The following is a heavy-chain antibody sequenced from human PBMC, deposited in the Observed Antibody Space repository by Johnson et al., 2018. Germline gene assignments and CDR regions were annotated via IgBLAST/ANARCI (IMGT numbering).Heavy chain of an antibody. Sequence: EVQLLESGGGLVQPGRSLRLSCAASGFTFDDYAMHWVRQAPGKGLEWVSGISWNSGSIGYADSVKGRFTISRDNSKNTLYLQMNSLSAEDTAVYYCAKDPAELPYYYYYMDVWGKGTTVTVSS. V-gene: IGHV3-9*01. CDR3: AKDPAELPYYYYYMDV. D-gene: IGHD1-26*01. J-gene: IGHJ6*03. CDR2: ISWNSGSI. CDR1: GFTFDDYA.